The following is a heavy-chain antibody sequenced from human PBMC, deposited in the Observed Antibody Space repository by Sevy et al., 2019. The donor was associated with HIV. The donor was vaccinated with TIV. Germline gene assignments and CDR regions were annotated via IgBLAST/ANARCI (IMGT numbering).Heavy chain of an antibody. J-gene: IGHJ4*02. D-gene: IGHD3-22*01. V-gene: IGHV1-24*01. CDR1: GHTLSEFA. CDR2: FDPEDGKT. Sequence: ASVKVSCKVSGHTLSEFAMHWVRLAPGNGLEWMGTFDPEDGKTLHAQKFQGRVTMTEDTSTDTAYMEVNNLRSEDTAVYYCATTKDYYDSSGYPFDYWGQGTLVTVSS. CDR3: ATTKDYYDSSGYPFDY.